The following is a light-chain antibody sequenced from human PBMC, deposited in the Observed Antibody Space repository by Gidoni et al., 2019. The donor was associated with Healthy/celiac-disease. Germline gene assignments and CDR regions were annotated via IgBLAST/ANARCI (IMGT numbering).Light chain of an antibody. CDR3: QSYDSSLSGVV. J-gene: IGLJ2*01. CDR1: SSNIGAGYD. CDR2: GNS. V-gene: IGLV1-40*01. Sequence: QSVLTQPPSVSGPPGQRVTISCTGSSSNIGAGYDVNWYQQLPGTAPKLLIYGNSNRPSGVPYRFSGSKSGTSASLAITGLQAEDEADYYCQSYDSSLSGVVFGGGTKLTVL.